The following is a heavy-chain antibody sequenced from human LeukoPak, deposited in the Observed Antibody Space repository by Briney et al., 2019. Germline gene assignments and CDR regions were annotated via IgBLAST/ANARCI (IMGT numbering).Heavy chain of an antibody. CDR1: GFTFTNYW. CDR3: ARLREIPVFGVVTKSTSYFDY. Sequence: GGSLRLSCAASGFTFTNYWMSWGRQAAGKGLKLVANIKPDRSEKYYVDSVKGRFTISRDNAKNSLYLQMNSLRAEDTAVYYCARLREIPVFGVVTKSTSYFDYWGQGTLVTVSS. V-gene: IGHV3-7*01. J-gene: IGHJ4*02. CDR2: IKPDRSEK. D-gene: IGHD3-3*01.